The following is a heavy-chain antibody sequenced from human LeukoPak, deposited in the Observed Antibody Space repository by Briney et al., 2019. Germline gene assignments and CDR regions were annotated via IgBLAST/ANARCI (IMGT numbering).Heavy chain of an antibody. V-gene: IGHV4-34*01. D-gene: IGHD6-6*01. CDR3: ARVGEAALRYRTLYYFDY. CDR1: GGSFSGYH. CDR2: INHSGST. Sequence: SETLSLTCAVYGGSFSGYHWSWIRQPPGKGLEWIGEINHSGSTNYNPSLKSRVTISVDTSKNQFSLKLSSVTAADTAVYYCARVGEAALRYRTLYYFDYWGQGTLVTVSS. J-gene: IGHJ4*02.